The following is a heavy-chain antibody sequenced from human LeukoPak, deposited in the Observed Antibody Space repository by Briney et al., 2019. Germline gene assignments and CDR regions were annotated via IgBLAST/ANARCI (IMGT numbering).Heavy chain of an antibody. D-gene: IGHD3-22*01. V-gene: IGHV3-7*01. CDR1: GFTFSSYW. CDR2: IKQDGSEK. Sequence: PGGSLRLSCAASGFTFSSYWMSWVRQAPGKGLEWVANIKQDGSEKYYVDSVKGRFTISRDNAKNSLYLQMGSLRAEDMAVYYCARKNYYEKKWGAFDIWGQGTMVTVSS. J-gene: IGHJ3*02. CDR3: ARKNYYEKKWGAFDI.